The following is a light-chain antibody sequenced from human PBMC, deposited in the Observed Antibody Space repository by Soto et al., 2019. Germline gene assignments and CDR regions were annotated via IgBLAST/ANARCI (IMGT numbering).Light chain of an antibody. CDR2: DVS. CDR1: SSDVGGYNY. V-gene: IGLV2-11*01. Sequence: QSVLTQPRSVSGSPGQSVTISCTGTSSDVGGYNYVSWYQQHPGKAPKLMIYDVSKRPSGVPDRFSGSKSGNTASLTISGRQAEDEAEYYCCSYAGSYTFLFGGGTKVTVL. CDR3: CSYAGSYTFL. J-gene: IGLJ2*01.